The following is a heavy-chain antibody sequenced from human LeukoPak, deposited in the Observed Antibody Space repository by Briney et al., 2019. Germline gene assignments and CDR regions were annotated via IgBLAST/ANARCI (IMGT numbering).Heavy chain of an antibody. V-gene: IGHV3-23*01. CDR2: ISGSGGST. CDR3: ARVGDNNAFDM. D-gene: IGHD2-21*01. CDR1: GFTFSSYA. J-gene: IGHJ3*02. Sequence: GGSLRLSCAASGFTFSSYAMSWVRQAPGKGLEWVSAISGSGGSTYYADSVKGRFTISRDNSKNTLYLQMGGLRTEDTAVYFCARVGDNNAFDMWGQGTMVTVSS.